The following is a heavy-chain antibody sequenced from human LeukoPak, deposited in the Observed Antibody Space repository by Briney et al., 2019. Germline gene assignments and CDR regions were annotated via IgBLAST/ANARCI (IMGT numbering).Heavy chain of an antibody. CDR3: ARALPHRRLMDTTMEQHWFHP. D-gene: IGHD5-18*01. CDR2: INPSGGST. V-gene: IGHV1-46*01. CDR1: GYIFTSYF. J-gene: IGHJ5*02. Sequence: ASVKVSCKASGYIFTSYFMHWVRQAPGQGLEWMGLINPSGGSTRYAQKFQGRVTMTRDMSTSTVYMELSSLRSEDTAVYYCARALPHRRLMDTTMEQHWFHPWGQGTLVTVSS.